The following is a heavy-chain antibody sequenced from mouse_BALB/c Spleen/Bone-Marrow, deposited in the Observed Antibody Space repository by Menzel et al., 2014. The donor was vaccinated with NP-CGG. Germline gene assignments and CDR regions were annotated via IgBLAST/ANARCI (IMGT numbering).Heavy chain of an antibody. CDR3: TSEGTYDGCSGLFDY. CDR1: GYSFSSYT. CDR2: ISPSNTYS. D-gene: IGHD2-3*01. J-gene: IGHJ2*01. Sequence: VQLKQSGADLARPGASVKMSCKASGYSFSSYTMHWVKQTPGQSLEWIAYISPSNTYSDYHQNFKDRVTVTADKSSSTAYIQLCSLTSKESAVYYCTSEGTYDGCSGLFDYWGEGTTLTVSS. V-gene: IGHV1-4*01.